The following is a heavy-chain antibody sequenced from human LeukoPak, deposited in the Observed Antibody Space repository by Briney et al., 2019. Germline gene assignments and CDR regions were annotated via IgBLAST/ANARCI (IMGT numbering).Heavy chain of an antibody. D-gene: IGHD3-16*02. CDR1: GFTFSSYE. Sequence: PGGSLRLSCAASGFTFSSYEMNWVRQAPGKGLVWVSRINSDGSSTSYADSVKGRFTISRDNAKNTLYLQMNSLRAEDTAVYYCARANRAQTSFGGVIEPYFDYWGQGTLVTVSS. V-gene: IGHV3-74*01. CDR3: ARANRAQTSFGGVIEPYFDY. CDR2: INSDGSST. J-gene: IGHJ4*02.